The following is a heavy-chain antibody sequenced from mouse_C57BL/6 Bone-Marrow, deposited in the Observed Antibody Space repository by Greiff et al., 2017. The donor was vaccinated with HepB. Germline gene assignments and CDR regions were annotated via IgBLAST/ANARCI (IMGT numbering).Heavy chain of an antibody. D-gene: IGHD2-5*01. Sequence: DVQLVESGGGLVQPGGSLKLSCAASGFTFSDYYMYWVRQTPEKRLEWVAYISNGGGSTYYPDTVKGRFTISRDNAKNTLYLQMSRLKSEDTAMYYCARQDYSNGGYFDYWGQGTTLTVSS. J-gene: IGHJ2*01. CDR1: GFTFSDYY. CDR2: ISNGGGST. CDR3: ARQDYSNGGYFDY. V-gene: IGHV5-12*01.